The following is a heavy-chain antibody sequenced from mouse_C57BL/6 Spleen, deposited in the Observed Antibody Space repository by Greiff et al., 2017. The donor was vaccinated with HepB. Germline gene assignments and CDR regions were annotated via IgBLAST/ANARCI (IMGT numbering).Heavy chain of an antibody. Sequence: QVQLQQSGAELVKPGASVKLSCKASGYTFTSYWMQWVKQRPGQGLEWIGEIDPSDSYTNYNQKFKGKATLTVDTSSSTAYMQLSSLTSEDSAVYYCARTSVYGSTDYWGQGTTLTVSS. CDR1: GYTFTSYW. V-gene: IGHV1-50*01. D-gene: IGHD1-1*01. J-gene: IGHJ2*01. CDR2: IDPSDSYT. CDR3: ARTSVYGSTDY.